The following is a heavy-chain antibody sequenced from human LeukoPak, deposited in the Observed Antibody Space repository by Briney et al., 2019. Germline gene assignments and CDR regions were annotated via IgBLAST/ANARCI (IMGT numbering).Heavy chain of an antibody. CDR2: IYTSGST. V-gene: IGHV4-61*02. CDR1: GGSISSGSYY. J-gene: IGHJ5*02. CDR3: ARSLGTMIVVVTHNWFDP. D-gene: IGHD3-22*01. Sequence: SETLSLTCTVSGGSISSGSYYWSWIRQPAGKGLEWIGRIYTSGSTNYNPSLKSRVTISVDTSKNQFSLKLSSVTAADTAVYYRARSLGTMIVVVTHNWFDPWGQGTLVTVSS.